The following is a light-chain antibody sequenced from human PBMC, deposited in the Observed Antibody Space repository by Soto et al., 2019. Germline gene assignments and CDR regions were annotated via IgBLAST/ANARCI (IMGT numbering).Light chain of an antibody. V-gene: IGKV3-20*01. CDR2: GAS. Sequence: EVVLTQSPGTLSLSPGERATLSCRASQSVSSSSLAWYQQKPGQAPRLLIYGASSRATGIPDRFSGSGSGTYFTLTSNRLEPEDFAVYYWQQFGSSSWTFGKGTKVEI. CDR1: QSVSSSS. J-gene: IGKJ1*01. CDR3: QQFGSSSWT.